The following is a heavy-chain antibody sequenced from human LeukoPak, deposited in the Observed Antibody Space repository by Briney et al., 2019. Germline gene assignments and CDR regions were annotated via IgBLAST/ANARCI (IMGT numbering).Heavy chain of an antibody. CDR2: ISSSGSIT. D-gene: IGHD3-10*01. Sequence: GGSLRLSCVASGSTFTKYGMHWVRQAPGKGLEWVSHISSSGSITYYGDSVKGRITISRDNAKNSVSLYMNSLRAEDSAVYYCARPGITAFDIWGQGTMVTVSS. CDR3: ARPGITAFDI. CDR1: GSTFTKYG. V-gene: IGHV3-48*01. J-gene: IGHJ3*02.